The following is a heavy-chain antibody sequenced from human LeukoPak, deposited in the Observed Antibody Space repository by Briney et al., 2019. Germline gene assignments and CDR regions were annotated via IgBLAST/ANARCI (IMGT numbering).Heavy chain of an antibody. D-gene: IGHD5-18*01. J-gene: IGHJ4*02. CDR2: IYHSGSS. CDR1: GGSISSGGYS. Sequence: PSQTLSLTCAVSGGSISSGGYSWRWIRQPPGKGLEWIGYIYHSGSSYYNPSLKSRVTISVDRSKNQFSLKLSSVTAADTAVYYCARAKGGYSYGSGGPERYTYYFDYWGQGTLVTVSS. V-gene: IGHV4-30-2*01. CDR3: ARAKGGYSYGSGGPERYTYYFDY.